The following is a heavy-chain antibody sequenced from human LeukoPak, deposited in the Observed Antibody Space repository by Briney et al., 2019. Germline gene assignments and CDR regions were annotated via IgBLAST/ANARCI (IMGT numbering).Heavy chain of an antibody. CDR3: AKGPILGDAFDI. CDR1: GFTFSSYG. V-gene: IGHV3-23*01. D-gene: IGHD7-27*01. Sequence: GGSLRLSCAASGFTFSSYGMSWDRQAPGKGLEWVSTISGSSGSTYYADSVKGRFTISRDNSKNTLSLQMNSLRAEDTAVYYCAKGPILGDAFDIWGQGTIVTVSS. CDR2: ISGSSGST. J-gene: IGHJ3*02.